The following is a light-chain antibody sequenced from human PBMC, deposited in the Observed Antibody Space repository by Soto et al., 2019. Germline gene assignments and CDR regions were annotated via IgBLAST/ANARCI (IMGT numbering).Light chain of an antibody. CDR3: QSYDSSNRDVV. V-gene: IGLV6-57*04. J-gene: IGLJ2*01. Sequence: NFMLTQPHSVSESPGKTVTISCTRSSGSIASNYVQWYQQRPGSVPTTVIYEDNQRPSGVPDRFSGSIDSSSNSASLTISGLKSEDEADYDGQSYDSSNRDVVFGGGTKLTVL. CDR2: EDN. CDR1: SGSIASNY.